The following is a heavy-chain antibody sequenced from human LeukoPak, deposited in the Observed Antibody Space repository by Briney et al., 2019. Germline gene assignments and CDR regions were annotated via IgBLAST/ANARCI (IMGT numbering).Heavy chain of an antibody. CDR3: AREQQQLAYYYYYMDV. CDR1: GSSISSGGYY. CDR2: IYYSGST. V-gene: IGHV4-61*08. J-gene: IGHJ6*03. D-gene: IGHD6-13*01. Sequence: SETLSLICTVSGSSISSGGYYWGWIRQPPGKGLEWIGYIYYSGSTDYNPSLKSRVTISVDTSKNQFSLKLSSVTAADTAVYYCAREQQQLAYYYYYMDVWGKGTTVTVSS.